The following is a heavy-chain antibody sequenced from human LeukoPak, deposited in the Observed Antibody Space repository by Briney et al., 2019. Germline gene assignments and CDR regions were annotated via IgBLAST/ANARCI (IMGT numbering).Heavy chain of an antibody. V-gene: IGHV4-39*01. CDR1: GGSISSSSYY. J-gene: IGHJ4*02. CDR3: ARRLRTNDVNDY. CDR2: IDYSGST. Sequence: SETLSLTCTVSGGSISSSSYYWGWIRQTPGKGPEWIGSIDYSGSTYYNPSLKRPVTISVATSKNQFSLKLSSATAADTAVYYCARRLRTNDVNDYWGQGALVTVSS.